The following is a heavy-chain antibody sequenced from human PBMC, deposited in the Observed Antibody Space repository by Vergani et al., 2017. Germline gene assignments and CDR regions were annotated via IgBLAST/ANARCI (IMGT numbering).Heavy chain of an antibody. CDR1: GGSFSGYY. J-gene: IGHJ5*02. Sequence: QEQLQQWGAGLLKPSETLSLTCAVYGGSFSGYYWSWIRQPPGKGLEWSGEINHSGSTNYNPSLKSRVTIAVDTSKNQFSLKLSSVTAADTAVYYCARGPSRYYDFWSGTTPNWFDPWGQGTLVTVSS. V-gene: IGHV4-34*01. CDR3: ARGPSRYYDFWSGTTPNWFDP. CDR2: INHSGST. D-gene: IGHD3-3*01.